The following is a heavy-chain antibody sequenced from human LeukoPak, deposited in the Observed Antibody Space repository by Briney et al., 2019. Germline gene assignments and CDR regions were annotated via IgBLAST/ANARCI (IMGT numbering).Heavy chain of an antibody. J-gene: IGHJ4*02. V-gene: IGHV1-8*01. CDR1: GYTFTSYD. D-gene: IGHD3-22*01. CDR3: VISSYYYDSSGYSN. Sequence: ASVKVSCKASGYTFTSYDINWVRQATGQGLEWMGWMNPNSGNTGYAQKFQGRVTMTRNTSISTAYMELSSLRSEDTAVYYCVISSYYYDSSGYSNWGQGTLVTVSS. CDR2: MNPNSGNT.